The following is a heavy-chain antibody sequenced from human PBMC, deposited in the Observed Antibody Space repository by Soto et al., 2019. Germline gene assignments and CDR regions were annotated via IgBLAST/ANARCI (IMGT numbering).Heavy chain of an antibody. V-gene: IGHV4-30-4*01. Sequence: SETLSLTCTVSGGSIISGDNYWSWIRQTPGKGLEWIGYIYYRGSTYYNQSLKSRVTISIDTSMNQFSLTLTSVTAADTAVYYCATPGGKSFYYGMDVWGQGTTVTVS. J-gene: IGHJ6*02. CDR1: GGSIISGDNY. CDR3: ATPGGKSFYYGMDV. D-gene: IGHD3-16*01. CDR2: IYYRGST.